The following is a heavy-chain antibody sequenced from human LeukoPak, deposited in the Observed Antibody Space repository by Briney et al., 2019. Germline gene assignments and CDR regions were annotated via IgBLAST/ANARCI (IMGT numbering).Heavy chain of an antibody. J-gene: IGHJ4*02. V-gene: IGHV4-31*03. Sequence: SETLSLTCTVSGGSISSGGYYWSWIRQHPGKGLEWTGYIYYSGSTYYNPSLKSRVTISVDTSKNQFSLKLSSVTAADTAVYYCARASDDILTGGSDYWGQGTLVTVSS. D-gene: IGHD3-9*01. CDR2: IYYSGST. CDR3: ARASDDILTGGSDY. CDR1: GGSISSGGYY.